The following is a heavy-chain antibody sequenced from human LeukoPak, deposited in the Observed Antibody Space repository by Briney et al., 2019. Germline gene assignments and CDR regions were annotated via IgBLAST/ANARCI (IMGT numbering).Heavy chain of an antibody. V-gene: IGHV1-69*06. CDR1: GGTFSSYA. CDR2: IIPILGTA. CDR3: ARDDSVAGTKGWTDY. D-gene: IGHD6-19*01. J-gene: IGHJ4*02. Sequence: GASVKVSCKASGGTFSSYAISWVRQAPGQGLEWMGGIIPILGTANYAQKFQGRVTITADKSTSTAYMELSSLRSEDTAVYYCARDDSVAGTKGWTDYWGQGTLVTVSS.